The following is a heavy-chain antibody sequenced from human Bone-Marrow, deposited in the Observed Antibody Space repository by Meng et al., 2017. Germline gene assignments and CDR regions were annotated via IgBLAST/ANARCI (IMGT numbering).Heavy chain of an antibody. V-gene: IGHV1-69*05. D-gene: IGHD6-19*01. CDR2: IIPIFGTA. CDR3: ARGGAVAGRGVGAFDI. J-gene: IGHJ3*02. CDR1: GGTFSSYA. Sequence: SVKVSCKASGGTFSSYAISWVRQAPGQGLEWMGGIIPIFGTANYAQKFQGRVTITTDESTSTAYMELRSLRSDDTAVYYCARGGAVAGRGVGAFDIWGQGTMVTVSS.